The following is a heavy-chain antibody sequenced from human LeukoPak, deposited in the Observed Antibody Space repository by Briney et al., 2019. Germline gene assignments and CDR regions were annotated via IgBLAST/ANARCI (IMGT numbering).Heavy chain of an antibody. CDR2: ISYDGSNK. V-gene: IGHV3-30-3*01. Sequence: GRSLRLSCAASGVTFSSYAMHWVRQAPGKGLEWVAVISYDGSNKYYADSVKGRFTISRDNSKNTLYLQMNSLRAEDTAVYYCARGEFGELLYYYGMDVWGQGTTVTVSS. D-gene: IGHD3-10*01. J-gene: IGHJ6*02. CDR3: ARGEFGELLYYYGMDV. CDR1: GVTFSSYA.